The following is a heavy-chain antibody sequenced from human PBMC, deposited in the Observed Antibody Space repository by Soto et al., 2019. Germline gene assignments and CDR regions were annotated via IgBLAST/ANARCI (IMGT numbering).Heavy chain of an antibody. D-gene: IGHD3-10*01. Sequence: EVQLLESGGGLVQPGGSLSLSCAASGFSLRNYGMNWVGQPPGKGLEWVSVISNSGGTIKYTDSVKGRFTISRDNFQSKVYLELNSLRAEDTAVYYCARLQGDNSGTYGMDVWGQGTTVTVS. CDR1: GFSLRNYG. CDR2: ISNSGGTI. V-gene: IGHV3-23*01. J-gene: IGHJ6*02. CDR3: ARLQGDNSGTYGMDV.